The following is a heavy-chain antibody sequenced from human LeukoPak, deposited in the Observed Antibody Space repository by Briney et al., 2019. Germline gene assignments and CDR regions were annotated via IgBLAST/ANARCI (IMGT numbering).Heavy chain of an antibody. J-gene: IGHJ4*02. CDR2: ISGSGGNT. CDR3: AKDPLFGDYLSPGPY. CDR1: GFTFRSYA. D-gene: IGHD4-17*01. V-gene: IGHV3-23*01. Sequence: GGSLGLSCAASGFTFRSYAMTWVRQAPGKGLEWVSGISGSGGNTYYADSVKGRFTISRDNSKNTLYLEMNSLRAEDTAVYYCAKDPLFGDYLSPGPYWGQGTLVTVSS.